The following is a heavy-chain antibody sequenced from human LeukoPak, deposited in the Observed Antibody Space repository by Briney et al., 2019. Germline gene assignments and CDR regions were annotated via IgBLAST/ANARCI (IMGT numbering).Heavy chain of an antibody. CDR3: AKSDYLPRIDY. J-gene: IGHJ4*02. CDR1: GFTFSSYG. Sequence: GGSLRLSCAASGFTFSSYGMHWVRQAPGKGLEWVAVIPYDGSNKYYADSVKGRFTISRDNSKNTLYLQMNSLRAEDTAVYYCAKSDYLPRIDYWGQGTLVTVSS. D-gene: IGHD5-12*01. CDR2: IPYDGSNK. V-gene: IGHV3-30*18.